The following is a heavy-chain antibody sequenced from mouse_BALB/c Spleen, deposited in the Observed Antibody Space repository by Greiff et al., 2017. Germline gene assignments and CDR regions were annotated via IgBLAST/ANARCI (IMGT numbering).Heavy chain of an antibody. CDR2: IYPYNGGT. CDR3: ARDYGNFAWFAY. J-gene: IGHJ3*01. CDR1: GYTFTDYN. Sequence: VQLKESGPELVKPGASVKISCKASGYTFTDYNMHWVKQSHGKSLEWIGYIYPYNGGTGYNQKFKSKATLTVDNSSSTAYMELRSLTSEDSAVYYCARDYGNFAWFAYWGQGTLVTVSA. V-gene: IGHV1S29*02. D-gene: IGHD2-1*01.